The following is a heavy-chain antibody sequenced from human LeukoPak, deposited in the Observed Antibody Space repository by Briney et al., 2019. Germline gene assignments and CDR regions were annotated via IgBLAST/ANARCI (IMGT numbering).Heavy chain of an antibody. CDR3: ARAPRVAATGTLGY. J-gene: IGHJ4*02. Sequence: GSLRLSCAASGFTFSSYAMSWVRQAPGKGLEWIGSIYYSGSTYYNPSLKSRVSISIDTSKNQFSLKLSSVTAADTAVYYCARAPRVAATGTLGYWGQGTLVTVSS. CDR1: GFTFSSYA. V-gene: IGHV4-39*01. CDR2: IYYSGST. D-gene: IGHD2-15*01.